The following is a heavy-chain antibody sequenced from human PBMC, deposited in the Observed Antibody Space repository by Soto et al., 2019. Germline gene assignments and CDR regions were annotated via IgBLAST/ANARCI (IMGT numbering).Heavy chain of an antibody. D-gene: IGHD4-17*01. Sequence: PSETLSLTCTVSGGSISSSSYYWGWIRQPPGKGLEWIGSIYYSGSTYYNPSLKSRVTISVDTSKNQFSLKLSSVTAADTAVYYCARTYGDYGKDDAFDIWGQGTMVTVSS. CDR1: GGSISSSSYY. CDR2: IYYSGST. CDR3: ARTYGDYGKDDAFDI. J-gene: IGHJ3*02. V-gene: IGHV4-39*01.